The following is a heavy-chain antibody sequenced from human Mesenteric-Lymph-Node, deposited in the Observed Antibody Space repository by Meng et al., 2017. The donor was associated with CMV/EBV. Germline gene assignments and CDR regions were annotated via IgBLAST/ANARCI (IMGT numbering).Heavy chain of an antibody. V-gene: IGHV3-11*04. J-gene: IGHJ5*02. Sequence: GGSLRLSCAASGFTFSDYFMSWIRQAPGKGLEWVSYISSSGKTPHYADSVKGRFTISRDNAKNSVYLQMNSLRAEDTAVYYCARDSAGVYYYDPWGQGTLVTVSS. CDR1: GFTFSDYF. CDR2: ISSSGKTP. CDR3: ARDSAGVYYYDP. D-gene: IGHD3-10*01.